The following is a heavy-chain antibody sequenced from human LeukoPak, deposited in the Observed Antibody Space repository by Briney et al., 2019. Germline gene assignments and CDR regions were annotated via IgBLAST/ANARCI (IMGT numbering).Heavy chain of an antibody. CDR1: GFTFSDYY. CDR2: ISSSGSTI. D-gene: IGHD6-19*01. V-gene: IGHV3-11*01. J-gene: IGHJ6*02. Sequence: GGSLRLSCAASGFTFSDYYMSWIRQAPGKGLEWVSYISSSGSTIYYADSVKGRLTISRDNAKNSLYLQMNSLRAEDTAVYYCARDRHISSGWYEGYYYYGMDVWGQGTTVTVSS. CDR3: ARDRHISSGWYEGYYYYGMDV.